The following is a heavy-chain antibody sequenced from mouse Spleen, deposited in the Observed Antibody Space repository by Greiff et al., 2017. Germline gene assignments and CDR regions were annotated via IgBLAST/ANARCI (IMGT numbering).Heavy chain of an antibody. CDR1: GYTFTDYY. CDR2: IYPGSGNT. Sequence: QGKMQQSGAELVRPGASVKLSCKASGYTFTDYYINWVKQRPGQGLEWIARIYPGSGNTYYNEKFKGKATLTAEKSSSTAYMQLSSLTSEDSAVYFCARAMGRYFDVWGTGTTVTVSS. CDR3: ARAMGRYFDV. V-gene: IGHV1-76*01. J-gene: IGHJ1*03.